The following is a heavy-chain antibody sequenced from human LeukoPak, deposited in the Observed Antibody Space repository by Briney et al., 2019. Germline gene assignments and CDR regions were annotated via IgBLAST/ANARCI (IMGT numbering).Heavy chain of an antibody. V-gene: IGHV4-39*01. J-gene: IGHJ4*02. CDR3: AGQYCSGTSCYLDY. CDR2: IHYSGST. D-gene: IGHD2-2*01. Sequence: SETLSLTCTVSDGSISSSSYYWDWIRQPPGKGLEWIGSIHYSGSTYYNPSLKSRVSIFVDTSKSQFSLKLSSVTAADTALYYCAGQYCSGTSCYLDYWGRGTLVTVSS. CDR1: DGSISSSSYY.